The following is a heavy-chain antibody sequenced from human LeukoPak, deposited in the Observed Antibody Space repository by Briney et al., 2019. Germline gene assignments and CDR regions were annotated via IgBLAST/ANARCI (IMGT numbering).Heavy chain of an antibody. CDR1: GFTFGSYA. J-gene: IGHJ4*02. Sequence: GGSLRLSYAASGFTFGSYAMSWVRQAPGKGLEWVSAISGSGGSTYYADSVKGRFTISRDNSKNTLYLQMNSLRAEDTAVYYCARRSSWTDYWGQGTLVTVSS. CDR3: ARRSSWTDY. V-gene: IGHV3-23*01. CDR2: ISGSGGST. D-gene: IGHD6-13*01.